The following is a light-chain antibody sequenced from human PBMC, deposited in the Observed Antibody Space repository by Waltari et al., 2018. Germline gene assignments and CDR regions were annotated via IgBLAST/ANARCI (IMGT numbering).Light chain of an antibody. Sequence: QSALTQPASMSGSPGQSITISCTGTSSDVDSYNYVSWYQQHPGKAPKLMIYEVSNRPSGVSDRFSGSKSGNTASLTISGLQAEDEAVYFCSSYTSSSTLGVFGTGTKVTVL. J-gene: IGLJ1*01. CDR3: SSYTSSSTLGV. CDR2: EVS. V-gene: IGLV2-14*01. CDR1: SSDVDSYNY.